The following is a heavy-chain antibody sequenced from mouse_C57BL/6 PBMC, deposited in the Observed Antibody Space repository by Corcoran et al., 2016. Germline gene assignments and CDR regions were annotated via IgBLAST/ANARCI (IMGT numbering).Heavy chain of an antibody. J-gene: IGHJ2*01. CDR1: GYSITSGYY. CDR2: ISYDGSN. CDR3: ARGRSFDY. Sequence: DVQLQESGPGLVKPSQSLSLTCSVTGYSITSGYYWNWIRQFPGNKLEWMGYISYDGSNNYNPSLKNRISITRDTSKNQFFLKLNSVTTEDTATYYCARGRSFDYWGQGTTLTVSS. V-gene: IGHV3-6*01.